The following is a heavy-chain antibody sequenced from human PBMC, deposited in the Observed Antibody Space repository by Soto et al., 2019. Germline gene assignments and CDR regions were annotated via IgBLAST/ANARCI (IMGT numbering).Heavy chain of an antibody. Sequence: QVQLQESGPGLVKPSETLSLTCAVSGASISSYYCMWIRQPPGKGLESIGYLYYGRSANYNPSLKSRVTLSVDTSTNQCSLTLSSMTAAYTAVYYCALRSMAVVPEYWGQGTLVTVSS. D-gene: IGHD3-22*01. CDR2: LYYGRSA. CDR3: ALRSMAVVPEY. CDR1: GASISSYY. J-gene: IGHJ4*02. V-gene: IGHV4-59*01.